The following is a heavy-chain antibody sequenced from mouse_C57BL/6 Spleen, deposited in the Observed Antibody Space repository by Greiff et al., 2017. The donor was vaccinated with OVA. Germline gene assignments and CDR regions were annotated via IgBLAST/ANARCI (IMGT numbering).Heavy chain of an antibody. CDR1: GYTFTSYG. CDR3: ARRGELGNCDYFAY. Sequence: QVQLQQSGAELVRPGASVKLSCKASGYTFTSYGMSWVKQRTGQGLEWIGEIYPRSGTTYYNEKFKGKATVTADKSSSTAYMELRSLTSEDSAVYVCARRGELGNCDYFAYWGQGTTLTVSA. D-gene: IGHD2-1*01. CDR2: IYPRSGTT. V-gene: IGHV1-81*01. J-gene: IGHJ2*01.